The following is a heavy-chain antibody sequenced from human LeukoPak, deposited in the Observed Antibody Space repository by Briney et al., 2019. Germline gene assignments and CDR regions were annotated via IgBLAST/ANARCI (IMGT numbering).Heavy chain of an antibody. J-gene: IGHJ6*02. CDR3: SKDMTTAWFGDYYYVLVV. CDR1: GFTFSSYG. CDR2: ISYDGSNT. D-gene: IGHD3-10*01. Sequence: PGRSLRLSCAASGFTFSSYGMRWVRQAPGKGLEWVSVISYDGSNTYYADSVKGRFTISRDNSKSTLYLQMNSLKAEDTAVYYCSKDMTTAWFGDYYYVLVVWRRKTSVSVPS. V-gene: IGHV3-30*18.